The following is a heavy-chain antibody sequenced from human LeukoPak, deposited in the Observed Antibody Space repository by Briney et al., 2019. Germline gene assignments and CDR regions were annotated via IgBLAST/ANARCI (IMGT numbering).Heavy chain of an antibody. D-gene: IGHD1-1*01. CDR1: GFTFSTYW. Sequence: QPGGSLRLSCATSGFTFSTYWMHWVRQAPGKGLVWVSRINSDRSSTSYADSVKGRFTISRDNAKNTLYLQMNSLRADDTAVYYCTRGGLEPVDFWGQGTLVTVSS. CDR3: TRGGLEPVDF. V-gene: IGHV3-74*01. CDR2: INSDRSST. J-gene: IGHJ4*02.